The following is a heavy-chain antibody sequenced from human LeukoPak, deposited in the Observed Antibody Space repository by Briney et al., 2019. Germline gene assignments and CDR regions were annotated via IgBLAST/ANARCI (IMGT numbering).Heavy chain of an antibody. CDR3: AELGITMIGGV. V-gene: IGHV3-11*04. J-gene: IGHJ6*04. CDR2: ISSSSSTI. CDR1: GFTFSDYY. Sequence: GGSLRLSCAGSGFTFSDYYLTWIRQAPGKGLEWVSYISSSSSTIYYADSVKGRFTISRDNAKNSLYLQMNSLRAEDTAVYYCAELGITMIGGVWGKGTTVTISS. D-gene: IGHD3-10*02.